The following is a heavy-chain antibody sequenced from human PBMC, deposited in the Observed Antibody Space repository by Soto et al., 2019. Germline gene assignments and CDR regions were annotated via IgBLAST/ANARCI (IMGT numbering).Heavy chain of an antibody. D-gene: IGHD6-13*01. CDR1: GFTFSSYA. V-gene: IGHV3-23*01. CDR3: AKELDPLILIAAAGFAFYI. CDR2: ISGSGGST. Sequence: GGSLRLSCAASGFTFSSYAMSWVCQAPGKGLEWVSAISGSGGSTYYADSGKGRFTISRDNSKNTLYLQMNSLRAEDTAVYYCAKELDPLILIAAAGFAFYIWGQGTMVTVSS. J-gene: IGHJ3*02.